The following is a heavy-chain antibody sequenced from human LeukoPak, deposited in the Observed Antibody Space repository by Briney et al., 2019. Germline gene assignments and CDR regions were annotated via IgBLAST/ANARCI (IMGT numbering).Heavy chain of an antibody. D-gene: IGHD5-18*01. V-gene: IGHV3-30*02. CDR1: GFTFSSYA. Sequence: GGSLRLSCAASGFTFSSYAMHWVRQAPGKGLEWVAFIRYDGSNKYYADSVKGRFTISRDNSKNTLYLQMNSLRAEDTAVYYCAKENLWLDVNFDYWGQGTLVTVSS. CDR3: AKENLWLDVNFDY. J-gene: IGHJ4*02. CDR2: IRYDGSNK.